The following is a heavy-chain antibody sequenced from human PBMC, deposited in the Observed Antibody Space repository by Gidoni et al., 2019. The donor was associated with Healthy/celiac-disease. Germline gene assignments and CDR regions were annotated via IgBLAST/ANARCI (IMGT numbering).Heavy chain of an antibody. Sequence: QVQLQQWGAGLLKPSETLSLTCAVYGGSFSGYYWSWIRQPPGKGLEWIGEINHSGSTNYNPSLKSRVTISVDTSKNQFSLKLSSVTAADTAVYYCARGLVVAATLYYYYYGMDVWGQGTTVTVSS. CDR3: ARGLVVAATLYYYYYGMDV. CDR1: GGSFSGYY. D-gene: IGHD2-15*01. V-gene: IGHV4-34*01. CDR2: INHSGST. J-gene: IGHJ6*02.